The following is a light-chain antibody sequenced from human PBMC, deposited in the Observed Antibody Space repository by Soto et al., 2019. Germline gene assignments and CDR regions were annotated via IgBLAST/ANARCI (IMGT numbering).Light chain of an antibody. Sequence: QSALTQPASVSESPGQSITISCTGTSSDIGVSTFVSWYQQHPGKAPELIIYEVSDRPSGISNRFSGSKSGNTASLTISGLQAEDEADYYCSSYTTSHTLVFGGGTQLTVL. CDR1: SSDIGVSTF. V-gene: IGLV2-14*01. J-gene: IGLJ2*01. CDR3: SSYTTSHTLV. CDR2: EVS.